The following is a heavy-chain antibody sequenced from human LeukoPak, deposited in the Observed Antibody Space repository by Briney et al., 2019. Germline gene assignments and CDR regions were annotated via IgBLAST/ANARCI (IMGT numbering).Heavy chain of an antibody. D-gene: IGHD6-19*01. CDR1: GFIFSNYW. J-gene: IGHJ4*02. Sequence: GGSLRLSCAASGFIFSNYWMHWVRQAPGKGLEWVSHIKSGGSIIKYADSVKGRFTISRDNAKSSLYLQMNGLRVEDTAIYYCARDGGSGLLWGQGTLVTVSS. V-gene: IGHV3-74*01. CDR3: ARDGGSGLL. CDR2: IKSGGSII.